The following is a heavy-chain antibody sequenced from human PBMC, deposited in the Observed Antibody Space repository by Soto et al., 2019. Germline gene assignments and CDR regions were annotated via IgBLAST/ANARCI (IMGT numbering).Heavy chain of an antibody. CDR1: GVSIGSHF. Sequence: PSETLSLTCSVSGVSIGSHFWSWIRQAPGKGPELVGYIYHTVNTNYNPAPKSQVTISMDTSEYRLSLQLRSVTAADTAVYDCARLKYTVVTALDLWGQGTMVTVSS. V-gene: IGHV4-59*11. J-gene: IGHJ3*01. D-gene: IGHD2-15*01. CDR2: IYHTVNT. CDR3: ARLKYTVVTALDL.